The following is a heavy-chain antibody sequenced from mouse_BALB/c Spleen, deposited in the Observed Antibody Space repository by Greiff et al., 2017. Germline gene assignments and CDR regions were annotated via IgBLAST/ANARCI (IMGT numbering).Heavy chain of an antibody. Sequence: EVMLVESGGGLVQPGGSLRLSCATSGFTFTDYYMSWVRQPPGKALEWLGFIRNKANGYTTEYSASEKGRFTISRDNSQSILYLQMNTLRAEDSATYYCARVGGLRRAMDYWGQGTSVTVSS. J-gene: IGHJ4*01. CDR2: IRNKANGYTT. D-gene: IGHD2-4*01. CDR3: ARVGGLRRAMDY. V-gene: IGHV7-3*02. CDR1: GFTFTDYY.